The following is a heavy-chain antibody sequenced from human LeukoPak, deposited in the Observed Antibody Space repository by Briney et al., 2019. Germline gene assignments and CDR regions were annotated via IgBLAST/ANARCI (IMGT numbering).Heavy chain of an antibody. Sequence: GGSLRLSCAASAFTFSSYAMTWVRQAPGKGLEWVSAISGSGGGTDYADSVKGRFTISRDNSNNTLYLQMNSLRADDAAVYYCTKDKYYEILTGYPNWFDPWGQGTLVTVSS. CDR1: AFTFSSYA. J-gene: IGHJ5*02. CDR3: TKDKYYEILTGYPNWFDP. V-gene: IGHV3-23*01. CDR2: ISGSGGGT. D-gene: IGHD3-9*01.